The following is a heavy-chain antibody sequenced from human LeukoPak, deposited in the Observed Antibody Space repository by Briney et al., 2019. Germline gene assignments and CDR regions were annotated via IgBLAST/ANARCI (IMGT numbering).Heavy chain of an antibody. Sequence: GGSLRLSCSASGFPFSSYAMHWVRQAPGKGLEYVSAISDSGGSTYYADSVKGRFTISRDNSKNTLYLQMSSLRAEDTAVYYCAKDWGTTGTTGWLFDNWGQGTLVIVSS. CDR3: AKDWGTTGTTGWLFDN. D-gene: IGHD1-1*01. V-gene: IGHV3-64D*09. CDR2: ISDSGGST. J-gene: IGHJ4*02. CDR1: GFPFSSYA.